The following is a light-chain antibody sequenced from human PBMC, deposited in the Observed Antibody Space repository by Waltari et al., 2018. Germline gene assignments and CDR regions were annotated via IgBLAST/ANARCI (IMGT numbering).Light chain of an antibody. J-gene: IGLJ1*01. Sequence: QSALTQPPSASGSPGTSVAISCTGTSSYVGGYNYVSWYQQHPGKAPKRMIYEVTKRPSGVPDRFSGSKSGNTASLTVSGLQAEDEADYYCSSYAGSNNVFGTGTKVTV. CDR1: SSYVGGYNY. CDR2: EVT. V-gene: IGLV2-8*01. CDR3: SSYAGSNNV.